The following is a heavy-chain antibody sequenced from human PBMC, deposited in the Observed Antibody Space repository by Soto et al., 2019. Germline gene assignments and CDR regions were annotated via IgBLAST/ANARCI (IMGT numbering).Heavy chain of an antibody. J-gene: IGHJ3*01. D-gene: IGHD2-15*01. CDR3: SLRAICTGGSGYSGST. Sequence: ELQLVESGGGLVQPGGSLKLSCAASEFTFSGSTLHWVRQASGKGLEWVGLIRSQTNNYATRYSASVKGRFTISRDESRGTAYLQMDSLKTEDTAVYYCSLRAICTGGSGYSGSTWGQGTLVTVSS. CDR1: EFTFSGST. V-gene: IGHV3-73*01. CDR2: IRSQTNNYAT.